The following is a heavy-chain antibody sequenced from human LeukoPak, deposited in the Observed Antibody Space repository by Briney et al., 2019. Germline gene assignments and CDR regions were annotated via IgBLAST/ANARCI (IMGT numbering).Heavy chain of an antibody. J-gene: IGHJ4*02. D-gene: IGHD3-10*01. V-gene: IGHV3-7*03. CDR1: GFTFSSYW. CDR3: ARYGSGSYYKIWATDY. CDR2: IKQDGSEK. Sequence: GGSLRLSCAASGFTFSSYWMSWVRQAPGKGLEWVANIKQDGSEKYYVDSVKGRFTISRDNAKNSLYLQMNSLRAEDTAVYYCARYGSGSYYKIWATDYWGQGTLVTVSS.